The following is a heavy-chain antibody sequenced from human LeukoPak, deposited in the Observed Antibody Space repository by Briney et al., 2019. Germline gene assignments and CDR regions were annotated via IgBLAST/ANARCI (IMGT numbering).Heavy chain of an antibody. J-gene: IGHJ5*02. CDR2: INHSGST. D-gene: IGHD2-2*01. CDR3: AREGASGYCSSTSCKNWFDP. CDR1: GGSFSGYY. V-gene: IGHV4-34*01. Sequence: SETLSLTCAVYGGSFSGYYWSWIRQPPGKGLEWIGEINHSGSTNYNPSLKSRVTISVDTPKNQFSLKLSSVTAADTAVYYCAREGASGYCSSTSCKNWFDPWGQGTLVTVSS.